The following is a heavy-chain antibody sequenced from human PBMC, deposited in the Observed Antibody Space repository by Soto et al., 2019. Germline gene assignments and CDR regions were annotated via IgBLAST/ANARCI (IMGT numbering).Heavy chain of an antibody. CDR3: ARTVLGPDLLADSFVDYYYYMDV. D-gene: IGHD3-9*01. Sequence: PSETLSLTCTVSGGSIINFYGSWIRKPQGKGLEWIGYVYYTGSTSYNPSLKRRVTFSADSSRGQFSLRLNSVTAADTAVYYCARTVLGPDLLADSFVDYYYYMDVWGQGTTVTVSS. CDR2: VYYTGST. CDR1: GGSIINFY. J-gene: IGHJ6*03. V-gene: IGHV4-59*08.